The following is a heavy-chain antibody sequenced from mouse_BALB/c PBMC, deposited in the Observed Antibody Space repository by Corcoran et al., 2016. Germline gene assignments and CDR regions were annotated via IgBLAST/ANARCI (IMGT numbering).Heavy chain of an antibody. CDR2: ISYDGSN. CDR3: TREHYYGSSYYALDY. Sequence: DVQLQESGPGLVKPSQSLSLTCSVTGYSITSGYYWNWIRQFPGNKLELMGYISYDGSNNYNPSLKNRIPITRDTSKNQFSLKLNSVTTEDTATYYCTREHYYGSSYYALDYWGQGTSVTVSS. J-gene: IGHJ4*01. V-gene: IGHV3-6*02. D-gene: IGHD1-1*01. CDR1: GYSITSGYY.